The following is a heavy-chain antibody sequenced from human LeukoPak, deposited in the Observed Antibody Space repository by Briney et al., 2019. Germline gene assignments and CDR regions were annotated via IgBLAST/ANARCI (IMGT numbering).Heavy chain of an antibody. Sequence: GGSLRLSCAGSGFIFSDHYMTWIRQAPGKGLEWVSYISSSGRTMYYGDFVEGRFTVSRDNTKNSLSLQMNSLRADDTAVYYCANEDYTGCCHQCRGGLDYWGQGTLVTVSS. V-gene: IGHV3-11*01. D-gene: IGHD2-8*02. CDR3: ANEDYTGCCHQCRGGLDY. J-gene: IGHJ4*02. CDR1: GFIFSDHY. CDR2: ISSSGRTM.